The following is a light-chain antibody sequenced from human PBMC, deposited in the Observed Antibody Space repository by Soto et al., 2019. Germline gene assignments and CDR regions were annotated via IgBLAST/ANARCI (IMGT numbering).Light chain of an antibody. J-gene: IGLJ2*01. CDR1: NSNIGAGYD. V-gene: IGLV1-40*01. CDR3: QSYDTGLSAVV. Sequence: QSVLTQPPSVSGAPGQRVTISCTGSNSNIGAGYDVHWYQHLPGTVPKLLISGNNNDNSRPSGVPDRFSGSKSGTSASLAITGLQADDEADYYCQSYDTGLSAVVFGGGTKLTVL. CDR2: GNN.